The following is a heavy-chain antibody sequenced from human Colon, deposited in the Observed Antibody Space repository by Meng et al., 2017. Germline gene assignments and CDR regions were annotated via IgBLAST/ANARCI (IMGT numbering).Heavy chain of an antibody. J-gene: IGHJ4*02. CDR1: GFTFSDYY. V-gene: IGHV3-11*01. D-gene: IGHD2-2*01. Sequence: GEALMISCAASGFTFSDYYMSWIRQAPGKGLEWVSYISSSGSTIYYADSVKGRFTISRDNAKNSLYLQMNSLSAEDTAVYYCARGPLKDIVVVPAAPPMWGLDYWGQGTLVTVSS. CDR2: ISSSGSTI. CDR3: ARGPLKDIVVVPAAPPMWGLDY.